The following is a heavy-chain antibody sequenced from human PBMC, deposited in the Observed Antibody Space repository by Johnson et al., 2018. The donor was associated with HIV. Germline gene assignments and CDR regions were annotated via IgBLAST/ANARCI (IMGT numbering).Heavy chain of an antibody. Sequence: VQLVESGGGLVQPGRSLRLSCAASGFTVSSNYMSWVRQAPGKGLEWVSVIYSGGRTYYADSVTGRVTISRDNSKNTLYLQMNSLRAEDTAVYYCARGGNRYYNFWSGYYRDAFDIWGQGTMVTVSS. V-gene: IGHV3-53*01. CDR3: ARGGNRYYNFWSGYYRDAFDI. J-gene: IGHJ3*02. CDR1: GFTVSSNY. CDR2: IYSGGRT. D-gene: IGHD3-3*01.